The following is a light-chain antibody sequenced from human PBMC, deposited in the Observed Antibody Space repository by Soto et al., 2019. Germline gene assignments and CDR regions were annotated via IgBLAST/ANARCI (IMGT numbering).Light chain of an antibody. V-gene: IGKV1-17*01. J-gene: IGKJ4*01. Sequence: DIQMTQSPSSLSASVGDRVPITGRASQGIRNDLGWYQQIPGKAPKRLIYAASSLQSGVPSRVSGSGAGTEFTLTISSLQPEDSATDYCLHQNSYPLTFGGGTKVEIK. CDR3: LHQNSYPLT. CDR1: QGIRND. CDR2: AAS.